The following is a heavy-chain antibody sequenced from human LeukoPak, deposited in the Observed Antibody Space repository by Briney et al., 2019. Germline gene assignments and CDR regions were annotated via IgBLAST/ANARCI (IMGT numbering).Heavy chain of an antibody. V-gene: IGHV4-34*01. Sequence: PSETLSLTCTVSGGSISSYYWSWIRQPPGKGLEWIGEINHSGSTNYNPSLKSRVTISVDTSKNQFSLKLSSVTAADTAVYYCARGRFLEWLGTIGYYYYYYGMDVWGQGTTVTVSS. J-gene: IGHJ6*02. CDR2: INHSGST. D-gene: IGHD3-3*01. CDR3: ARGRFLEWLGTIGYYYYYYGMDV. CDR1: GGSISSYY.